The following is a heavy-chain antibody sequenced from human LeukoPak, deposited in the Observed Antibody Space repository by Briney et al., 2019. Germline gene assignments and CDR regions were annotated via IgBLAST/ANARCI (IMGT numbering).Heavy chain of an antibody. Sequence: SETLSLTCTVSGGSIGSSSHYWGWPRQPPGKGLEWIGSIYYSGSTYYNPSLKSRVTISVDTSKNQFSLKLTSVTAADTAVYYCARHQSYYYDYYMDVWGKGTTVTISS. V-gene: IGHV4-39*01. J-gene: IGHJ6*03. CDR3: ARHQSYYYDYYMDV. CDR2: IYYSGST. CDR1: GGSIGSSSHY.